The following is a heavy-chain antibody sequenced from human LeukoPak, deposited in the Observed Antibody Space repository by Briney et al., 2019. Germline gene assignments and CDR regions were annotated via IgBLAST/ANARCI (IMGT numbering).Heavy chain of an antibody. CDR2: IYYSGNT. J-gene: IGHJ3*02. V-gene: IGHV4-59*01. CDR1: GGSISSYY. Sequence: PSETLSLTCTVSGGSISSYYWSWIRQPAGKGLEWIGYIYYSGNTNHNPSLKSRVTIAVDTSKNQFSLILSSVTAADTAVYYCARHRGYSYGYDALDIWGQGTMVTVSS. D-gene: IGHD5-18*01. CDR3: ARHRGYSYGYDALDI.